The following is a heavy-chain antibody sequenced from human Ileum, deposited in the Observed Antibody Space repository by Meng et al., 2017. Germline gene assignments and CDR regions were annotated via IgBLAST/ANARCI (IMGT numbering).Heavy chain of an antibody. V-gene: IGHV5-51*01. CDR3: ARLQMGSGYDKYSDY. CDR2: IYPGNSDT. J-gene: IGHJ4*02. D-gene: IGHD5-12*01. CDR1: GYSFSSYW. Sequence: KISCEGSGYSFSSYWIAWVRQMSGKGLEWMAIIYPGNSDTRYSPSFQGKVTISADKSINTAFLQWSSLKASDTAMYYCARLQMGSGYDKYSDYWGQGTLVTVSS.